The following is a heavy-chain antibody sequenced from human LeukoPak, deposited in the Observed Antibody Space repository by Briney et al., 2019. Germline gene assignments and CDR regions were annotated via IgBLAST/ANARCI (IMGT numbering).Heavy chain of an antibody. D-gene: IGHD3-3*01. CDR1: GYTFTGYY. CDR3: ARETLEWSRRPLGY. CDR2: INPNSGGT. J-gene: IGHJ4*02. V-gene: IGHV1-2*02. Sequence: ASVKVSCKASGYTFTGYYMHWVRQAPGQGLEWMGWINPNSGGTNYAQKFQGRVAMTRDTSISTAYMELSRLRSDDTAVYYCARETLEWSRRPLGYWGQGTLVTVSS.